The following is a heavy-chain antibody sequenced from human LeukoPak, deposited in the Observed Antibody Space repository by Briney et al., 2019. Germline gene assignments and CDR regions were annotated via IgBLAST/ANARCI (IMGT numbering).Heavy chain of an antibody. D-gene: IGHD3-10*01. J-gene: IGHJ5*02. Sequence: PSETLSLTCTVSNDAIAGYSWSWIRQPPGKGLEWIGYIYYSGDTNYNPSLQSRVTISVDTSKNQFSLKLTSVTTADTAVYYCVRGPYGSSISNWFYPWGQGTLVTVSS. CDR1: NDAIAGYS. CDR2: IYYSGDT. V-gene: IGHV4-59*01. CDR3: VRGPYGSSISNWFYP.